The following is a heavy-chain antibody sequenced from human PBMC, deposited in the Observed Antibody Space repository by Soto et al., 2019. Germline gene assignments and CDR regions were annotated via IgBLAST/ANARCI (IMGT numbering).Heavy chain of an antibody. V-gene: IGHV3-53*01. J-gene: IGHJ4*02. CDR1: GFSVSNIY. D-gene: IGHD5-12*01. Sequence: PGGSLRLSCAASGFSVSNIYMSWIRQAPGKGLEWVSTISDGGKTFYADSVKGRFTLSRDNSKNTLFLQMSSLRVEDTAVYYCSRDHSSGGYDYRGQGTLVTVSS. CDR3: SRDHSSGGYDY. CDR2: ISDGGKT.